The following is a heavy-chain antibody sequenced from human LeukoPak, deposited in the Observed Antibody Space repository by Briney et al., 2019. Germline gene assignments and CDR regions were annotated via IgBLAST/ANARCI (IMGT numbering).Heavy chain of an antibody. V-gene: IGHV3-7*01. J-gene: IGHJ4*02. CDR3: ARDPQYCAGDCHYGRFDY. Sequence: PGGSLRLSCAASGFTFSVYWMTWVRQAPGKGLEWVANIKQDGSEKYYVDSVKGRFTISRGNAKNSLYLQMNSLRAEDTAVYYCARDPQYCAGDCHYGRFDYWGQGTLVTVSS. CDR1: GFTFSVYW. CDR2: IKQDGSEK. D-gene: IGHD2-21*02.